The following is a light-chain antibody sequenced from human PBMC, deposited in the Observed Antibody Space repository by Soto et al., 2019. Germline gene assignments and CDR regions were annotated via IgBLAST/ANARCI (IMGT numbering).Light chain of an antibody. Sequence: DIQMTQSPSSVSAPVGDRVTITCRASQGVGSWLAWYQQKPGKAPKLLIFAASSLQSGVPSRFSGSGSGTDFTFTISSLQPEDVASYYCPQSNSFPWTFGQGTKVEIK. CDR3: PQSNSFPWT. CDR1: QGVGSW. CDR2: AAS. V-gene: IGKV1-12*01. J-gene: IGKJ1*01.